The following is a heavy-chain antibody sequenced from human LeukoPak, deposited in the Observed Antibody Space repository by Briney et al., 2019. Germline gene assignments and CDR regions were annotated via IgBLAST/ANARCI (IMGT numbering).Heavy chain of an antibody. CDR1: GFTFSNYV. Sequence: GGSLRLSCAASGFTFSNYVMNWVRQAPGKGLEWVPGISGSGGTTYYANSVKGRFTISRDNSKNTLNLQMNSLGAEDTAVYYCAKDSATVTPYYFEFWGQGTLVTVSS. CDR3: AKDSATVTPYYFEF. V-gene: IGHV3-23*01. CDR2: ISGSGGTT. D-gene: IGHD4-17*01. J-gene: IGHJ4*02.